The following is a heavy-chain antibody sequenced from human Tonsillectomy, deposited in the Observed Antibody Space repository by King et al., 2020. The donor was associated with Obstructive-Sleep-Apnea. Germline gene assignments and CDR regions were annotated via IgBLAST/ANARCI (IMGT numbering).Heavy chain of an antibody. J-gene: IGHJ4*02. CDR1: GYSISSGYY. CDR3: ARDYYYDSSGYYVDY. V-gene: IGHV4-38-2*02. D-gene: IGHD3-22*01. CDR2: IYHSGST. Sequence: QLQESGQGLVKPSETLSITGTVSGYSISSGYYWGWIRQPPGKGLEWIGSIYHSGSTYYNPSLKSRVTISVDTSKNQFSLKLSSVTAADTAVYYCARDYYYDSSGYYVDYWGQGTLVTVSS.